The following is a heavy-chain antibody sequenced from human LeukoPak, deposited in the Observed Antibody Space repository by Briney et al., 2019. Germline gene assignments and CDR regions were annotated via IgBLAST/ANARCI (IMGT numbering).Heavy chain of an antibody. J-gene: IGHJ4*02. D-gene: IGHD3-3*01. CDR1: GYTFTSYG. CDR3: ARGDYDFWSGSPYYFDY. V-gene: IGHV1-18*01. Sequence: ASVKVSCKASGYTFTSYGISWVRQAPGQGLEWMGWISAYNGNTNYAQKLQGRVTMTTDTSTSTAYMELRSLRSDDTAVYYCARGDYDFWSGSPYYFDYRGQGTLVTVSS. CDR2: ISAYNGNT.